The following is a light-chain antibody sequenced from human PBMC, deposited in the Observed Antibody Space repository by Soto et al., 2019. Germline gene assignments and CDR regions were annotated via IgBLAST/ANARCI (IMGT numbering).Light chain of an antibody. Sequence: DIQMTQSPSTLSASVGDRVSITCRASQTITSWLAWYQQKPGKAPKLLIHKASSLESGVSSRFSGSESGSDFTLTISSLQPDDFATYYCQQYNSHWTFGQGTKVEIK. J-gene: IGKJ1*01. CDR1: QTITSW. CDR2: KAS. V-gene: IGKV1-5*03. CDR3: QQYNSHWT.